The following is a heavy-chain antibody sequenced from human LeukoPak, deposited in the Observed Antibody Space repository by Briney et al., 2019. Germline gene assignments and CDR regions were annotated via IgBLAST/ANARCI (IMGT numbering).Heavy chain of an antibody. CDR3: ARVQCSSTSCYTNWFDP. V-gene: IGHV1-8*02. Sequence: ASVKVSCKASGYTFTSYGISWVRQAPGQGLEWMGWMNPNSGNTGYAQKFQGRVTMTRNTSISTAYMELSSLRSEDTAVYYCARVQCSSTSCYTNWFDPWGQGTLVTVSS. J-gene: IGHJ5*02. CDR2: MNPNSGNT. CDR1: GYTFTSYG. D-gene: IGHD2-2*02.